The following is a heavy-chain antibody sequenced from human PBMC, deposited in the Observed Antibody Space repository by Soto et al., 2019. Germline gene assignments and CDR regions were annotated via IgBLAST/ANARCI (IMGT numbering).Heavy chain of an antibody. J-gene: IGHJ4*02. Sequence: QVQLVQSGAEVKKPGSSVKVSCKASGGTFSSYAISWVRQAPGQGLEWMGGIIPIFGTANYAQKFQGRVTITADESTSTAYMELSSPRSEDTAVYYCASSIAARLGPSNIDYWGQGTLVTVSS. D-gene: IGHD6-6*01. CDR2: IIPIFGTA. V-gene: IGHV1-69*12. CDR1: GGTFSSYA. CDR3: ASSIAARLGPSNIDY.